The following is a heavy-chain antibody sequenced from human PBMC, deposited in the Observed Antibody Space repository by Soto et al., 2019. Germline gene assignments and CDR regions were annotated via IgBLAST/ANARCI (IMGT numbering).Heavy chain of an antibody. Sequence: GGSLRLSCAASGFTFSNYAMSLVRQAPGKGLEWVSGLSSGGGATYYADSVKGRFTISRDNSKNTLYLQMNILRAEDTAVYHCAKTRQYSSSGFDYWGQGTLVTVSS. CDR1: GFTFSNYA. D-gene: IGHD6-13*01. CDR2: LSSGGGAT. V-gene: IGHV3-23*01. J-gene: IGHJ4*02. CDR3: AKTRQYSSSGFDY.